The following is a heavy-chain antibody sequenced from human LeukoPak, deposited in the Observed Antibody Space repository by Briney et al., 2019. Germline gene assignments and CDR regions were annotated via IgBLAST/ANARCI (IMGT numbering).Heavy chain of an antibody. CDR2: IRYVGINK. V-gene: IGHV3-30*02. CDR3: ARDGYYYDSSGYYHPFGY. Sequence: GGSLRLSCAASGFTFSTYGMHWVRQAPGKGLEWVSFIRYVGINKYYADSVKGRFTISRDNSKNTLYLQMNSLRPEDTALYYCARDGYYYDSSGYYHPFGYWGQGTLVTVSS. CDR1: GFTFSTYG. D-gene: IGHD3-22*01. J-gene: IGHJ4*02.